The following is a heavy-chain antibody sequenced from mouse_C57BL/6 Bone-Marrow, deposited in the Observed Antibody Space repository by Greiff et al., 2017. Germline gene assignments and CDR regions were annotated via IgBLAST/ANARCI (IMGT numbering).Heavy chain of an antibody. V-gene: IGHV1-64*01. CDR1: GYTFTSYW. D-gene: IGHD1-1*01. J-gene: IGHJ4*01. CDR3: ARLHHGSYGSSYPYYAMDY. CDR2: IHPNSGST. Sequence: QVQLQQPGAELVKPGASVKLSCKASGYTFTSYWMHWVKQRPGQGLEWIGMIHPNSGSTNYNEKFKSKATLTVDKSSSTAYMQLSSLTSEDSAVYYCARLHHGSYGSSYPYYAMDYWGQGTSVTVSS.